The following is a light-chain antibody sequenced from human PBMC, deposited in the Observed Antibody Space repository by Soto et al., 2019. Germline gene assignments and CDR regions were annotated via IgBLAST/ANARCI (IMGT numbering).Light chain of an antibody. CDR1: QTVRTNY. J-gene: IGKJ4*01. Sequence: EIVLTQSPGTLSLSPGERATLSCRASQTVRTNYLAWFQHKPGQAPRLLIYRASSRATGIPDRFSGSGSGTDFTLTINRLEPEECAVYFCQQYSDSPLTFGGGTKVEIK. CDR3: QQYSDSPLT. V-gene: IGKV3-20*01. CDR2: RAS.